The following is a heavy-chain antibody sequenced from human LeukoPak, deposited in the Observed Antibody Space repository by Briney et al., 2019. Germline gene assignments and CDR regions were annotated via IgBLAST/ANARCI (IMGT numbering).Heavy chain of an antibody. CDR1: GFTFDDYW. D-gene: IGHD1-26*01. CDR2: INQDGSEK. CDR3: ARDEVGATTEFDY. Sequence: GGSLRLSCGASGFTFDDYWMSWVRQAPGQGLEWVANINQDGSEKYYLDSAKGRFTISRDNARNSLYLQVNSLRAEDTAAYYCARDEVGATTEFDYWGQGTLVTVSS. V-gene: IGHV3-7*01. J-gene: IGHJ4*02.